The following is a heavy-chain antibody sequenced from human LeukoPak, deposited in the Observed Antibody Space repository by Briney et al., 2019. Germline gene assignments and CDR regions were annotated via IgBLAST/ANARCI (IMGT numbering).Heavy chain of an antibody. J-gene: IGHJ6*02. D-gene: IGHD3/OR15-3a*01. CDR2: MNPNSGNT. V-gene: IGHV1-8*01. CDR1: GSPFTSYD. CDR3: ARDFLDGKGGMDV. Sequence: ASVQASCKAAGSPFTSYDINWVRQATGQGLAWMGWMNPNSGNTGYAQKFQGRVTITRNTSISTAYMELSSLRSEDTAVYYCARDFLDGKGGMDVWGQGTTVTVSS.